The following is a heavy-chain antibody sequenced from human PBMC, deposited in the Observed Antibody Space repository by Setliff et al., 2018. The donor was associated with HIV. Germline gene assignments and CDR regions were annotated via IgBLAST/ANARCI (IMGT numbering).Heavy chain of an antibody. J-gene: IGHJ3*02. CDR2: INHSGST. V-gene: IGHV4-34*01. CDR3: ARAYEGSSPGGAFDI. D-gene: IGHD6-6*01. CDR1: GGSFSGYY. Sequence: SETLSPTCAVYGGSFSGYYWSWIRQPPGKGLEWIAEINHSGSTKDNPSLKSRVTISVDTSKNQFSLRLYSVTAADTAVYYCARAYEGSSPGGAFDIWVQGTMVTVSS.